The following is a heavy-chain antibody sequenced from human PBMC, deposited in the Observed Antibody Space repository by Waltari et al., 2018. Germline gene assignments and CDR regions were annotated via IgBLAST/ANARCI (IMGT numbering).Heavy chain of an antibody. CDR3: ARDQYGYSYGLYYYYGMDV. Sequence: QVQLVESGGGVVQSERSLRLSCAASGFTFSSYAMHWVRQAPGKGLEWVAVISYDGSNKDYSDSVKGRFTISRDNSKNTLYLQMNSLRAEDTAVYYCARDQYGYSYGLYYYYGMDVWGQGTTVTVSS. D-gene: IGHD5-18*01. J-gene: IGHJ6*02. V-gene: IGHV3-30-3*01. CDR1: GFTFSSYA. CDR2: ISYDGSNK.